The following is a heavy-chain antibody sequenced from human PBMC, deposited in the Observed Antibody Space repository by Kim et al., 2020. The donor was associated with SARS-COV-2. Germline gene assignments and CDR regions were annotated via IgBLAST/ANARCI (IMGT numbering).Heavy chain of an antibody. V-gene: IGHV4-59*01. CDR1: GGSISSYY. Sequence: SETLSLTCTVSGGSISSYYWSWIRQPPGKGLEWIGYIYYSGSTNYNPSLKSRVTISVDTSKNQFSLKLSSVTAADTAVYYCARGWGYDIADYWGQGTLVTVSS. D-gene: IGHD5-12*01. CDR2: IYYSGST. CDR3: ARGWGYDIADY. J-gene: IGHJ4*02.